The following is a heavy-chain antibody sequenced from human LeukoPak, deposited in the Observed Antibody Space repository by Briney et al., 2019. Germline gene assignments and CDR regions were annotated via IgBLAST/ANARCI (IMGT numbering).Heavy chain of an antibody. CDR2: ISFDGNNQ. D-gene: IGHD3-10*01. J-gene: IGHJ6*03. CDR3: ARDARSFGYYYYYMDV. V-gene: IGHV3-30*04. CDR1: GFTFSRSA. Sequence: PGGSLRLSCAASGFTFSRSAMYWVRQAPGKGLEWVAVISFDGNNQYEADSVKGRFTISRDNSKNTLDLQMNSVRPEDTAVYYCARDARSFGYYYYYMDVWGKGTTVTVSS.